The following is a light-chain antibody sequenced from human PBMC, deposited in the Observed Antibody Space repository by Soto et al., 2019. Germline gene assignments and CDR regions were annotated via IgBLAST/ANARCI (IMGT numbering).Light chain of an antibody. J-gene: IGKJ4*01. V-gene: IGKV3-11*01. CDR2: DAS. CDR3: QQRSNWPLT. CDR1: QSVSSY. Sequence: EIVLTQSPATLSLSLGERATLSCRASQSVSSYLAWYQQKPGQAPRLLIYDASNRATGIPARFSGSGSGTDFTLTIISLEPEDFAVYYCQQRSNWPLTFGGGT.